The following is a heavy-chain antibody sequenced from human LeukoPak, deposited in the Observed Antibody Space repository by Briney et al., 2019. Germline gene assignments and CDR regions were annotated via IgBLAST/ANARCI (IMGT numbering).Heavy chain of an antibody. CDR1: GGSISSYY. CDR2: IYYSGST. J-gene: IGHJ3*02. V-gene: IGHV4-59*08. D-gene: IGHD3-22*01. CDR3: ARVSWGYDSSEHAFDI. Sequence: SETLSLTCTVSGGSISSYYWSWLRQPPGKGLEWIGYIYYSGSTNYNPSLKSRVTISVDTSKNQFSLKLSSVTAADTAVYYCARVSWGYDSSEHAFDIWGQGTMVTVSS.